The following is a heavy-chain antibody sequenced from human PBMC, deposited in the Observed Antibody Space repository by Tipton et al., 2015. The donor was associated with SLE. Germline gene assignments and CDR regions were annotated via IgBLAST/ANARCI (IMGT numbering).Heavy chain of an antibody. J-gene: IGHJ4*02. CDR1: GGSISSYY. CDR3: ARIYCSGGSCYPDY. CDR2: IYYSGST. V-gene: IGHV4-59*01. Sequence: TLSLTCTVSGGSISSYYWSWIRQPPGKGLEWIGYIYYSGSTNYNPSLKSRVTISVDTSKNQFSLKLSSVTAADTAVYYCARIYCSGGSCYPDYWGQGTLVTSPQ. D-gene: IGHD2-15*01.